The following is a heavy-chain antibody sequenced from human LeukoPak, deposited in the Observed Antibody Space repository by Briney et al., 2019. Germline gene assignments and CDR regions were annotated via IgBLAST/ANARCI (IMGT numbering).Heavy chain of an antibody. Sequence: GESLKISCKGSGYSFTSYWIGWVRQMPGKGLEWMGIIYPGDSDTRYSPSFQGQVTISADKSISTAYLQWSSLKASDTAMYCCARLYGGGGNSWWFDPWGQGTLVTVSS. CDR3: ARLYGGGGNSWWFDP. CDR1: GYSFTSYW. D-gene: IGHD4-23*01. J-gene: IGHJ5*02. V-gene: IGHV5-51*01. CDR2: IYPGDSDT.